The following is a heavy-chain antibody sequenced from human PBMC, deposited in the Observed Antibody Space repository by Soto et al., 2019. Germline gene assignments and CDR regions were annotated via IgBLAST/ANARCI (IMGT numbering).Heavy chain of an antibody. D-gene: IGHD6-19*01. CDR1: GFTFSSYG. J-gene: IGHJ4*02. V-gene: IGHV3-30*03. Sequence: GGSLRLSCAASGFTFSSYGMHWVRQAPGKGLEWVAVIPYDGSNKYYADSVKGRFTISRDNSKNTLYLQMNSLRAEDTAVYYCASLASSSGWYDVDYWGQGTLVTVSS. CDR2: IPYDGSNK. CDR3: ASLASSSGWYDVDY.